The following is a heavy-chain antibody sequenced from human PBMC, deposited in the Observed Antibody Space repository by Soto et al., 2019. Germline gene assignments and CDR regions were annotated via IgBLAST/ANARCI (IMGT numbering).Heavy chain of an antibody. Sequence: SETLSLTCAVYGGSFSGYYWSWIRQPPGKGLEWIGEINHSGSTNYNPSLKSRVTISVDTSKNQFSLKLSSVTAADTAVYYCVIGYYYDRRGYLAYCGQGSLVPVSS. CDR2: INHSGST. CDR3: VIGYYYDRRGYLAY. V-gene: IGHV4-34*01. J-gene: IGHJ1*01. CDR1: GGSFSGYY. D-gene: IGHD3-22*01.